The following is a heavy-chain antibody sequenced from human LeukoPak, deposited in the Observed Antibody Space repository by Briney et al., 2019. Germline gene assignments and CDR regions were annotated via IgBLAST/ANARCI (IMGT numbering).Heavy chain of an antibody. D-gene: IGHD3-22*01. V-gene: IGHV1-69*06. CDR2: IIPIFGTA. Sequence: SVKVSCKASGGTFSSYAISWVRQAPGQGLEWMGGIIPIFGTANYAQKFQGRVTITADKSTSTAYMELSSLRSEDTAVYYCARARRSIYDSSGYCYRRNFDYWGQGTLVTVSS. CDR1: GGTFSSYA. J-gene: IGHJ4*02. CDR3: ARARRSIYDSSGYCYRRNFDY.